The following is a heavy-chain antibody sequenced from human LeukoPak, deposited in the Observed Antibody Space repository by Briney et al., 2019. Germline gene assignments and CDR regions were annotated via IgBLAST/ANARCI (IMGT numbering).Heavy chain of an antibody. CDR2: IYSGGST. J-gene: IGHJ6*02. D-gene: IGHD3-22*01. Sequence: GGSLRLSCAASGFTVSSNYMNWVRQAPGKGLEWVSVIYSGGSTYYADSVKGRFTISRDNSKNTLYLQMNTLRVEDTAVYYCAKVGGIVVGYGLDVWGQGTTVTVSS. CDR1: GFTVSSNY. CDR3: AKVGGIVVGYGLDV. V-gene: IGHV3-66*01.